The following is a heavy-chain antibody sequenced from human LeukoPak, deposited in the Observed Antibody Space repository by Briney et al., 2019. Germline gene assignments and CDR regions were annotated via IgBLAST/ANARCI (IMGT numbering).Heavy chain of an antibody. V-gene: IGHV4-34*01. CDR1: GGSFSGYY. J-gene: IGHJ4*02. D-gene: IGHD2-2*01. Sequence: PSETLSLTCAVYGGSFSGYYWSWIRQPPGKGLEWIGEINHSGSTNYNPSLKSRVTISVDTSKNQFSLKLSSVTAADTAVYYCARGPRGGYCSSTSCSEGDYWGQGTLVTVSS. CDR3: ARGPRGGYCSSTSCSEGDY. CDR2: INHSGST.